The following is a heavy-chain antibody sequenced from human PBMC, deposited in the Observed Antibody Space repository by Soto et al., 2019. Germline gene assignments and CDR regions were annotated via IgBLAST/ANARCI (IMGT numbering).Heavy chain of an antibody. Sequence: QVQLVQSGAEVKKPGSSVKVSCKASGVTFSKYAFRWVRQAPGQGLEWMGGMSPHIDAADYAQRFQGRVRLTADESTTTAYMEQSSLRSDDTAIYYSARAWPRRTMIVIDSANYGMDVWGQGNTVTVSS. CDR1: GVTFSKYA. CDR3: ARAWPRRTMIVIDSANYGMDV. D-gene: IGHD3-22*01. CDR2: MSPHIDAA. J-gene: IGHJ6*01. V-gene: IGHV1-69*01.